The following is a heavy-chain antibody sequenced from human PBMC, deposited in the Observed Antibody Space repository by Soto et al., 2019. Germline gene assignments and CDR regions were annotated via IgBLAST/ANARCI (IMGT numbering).Heavy chain of an antibody. CDR1: GFTFSSYW. CDR3: ARESWGYSFVY. J-gene: IGHJ4*02. D-gene: IGHD5-18*01. CDR2: INGDGRVT. Sequence: EVQLVESGGGLIQPGGSLRLSCAASGFTFSSYWMHWVRQTPGAGLVWVSRINGDGRVTYYADSVKGRFTISRDNAKKTVYLQMNSLRAEDTAVYYCARESWGYSFVYWGQGTLVAVSA. V-gene: IGHV3-74*01.